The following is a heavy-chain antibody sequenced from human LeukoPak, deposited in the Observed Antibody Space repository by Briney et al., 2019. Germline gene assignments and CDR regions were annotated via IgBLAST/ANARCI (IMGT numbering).Heavy chain of an antibody. V-gene: IGHV3-23*01. D-gene: IGHD4-23*01. CDR1: GFTFSSYG. CDR2: ITGSGDST. J-gene: IGHJ4*02. Sequence: TGGSLRLSCAASGFTFSSYGMSWVRQAPGKGLEWVSAITGSGDSTYYADSVKGRFTISRDNSKNTLYLQMNSLRAEETAVYYCAKDYATVGDYDYWGQGTLVTVSS. CDR3: AKDYATVGDYDY.